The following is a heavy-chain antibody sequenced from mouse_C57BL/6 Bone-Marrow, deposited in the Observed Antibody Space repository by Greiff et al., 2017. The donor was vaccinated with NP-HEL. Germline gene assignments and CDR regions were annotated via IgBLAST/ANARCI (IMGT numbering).Heavy chain of an antibody. V-gene: IGHV1-42*01. J-gene: IGHJ1*03. D-gene: IGHD1-1*01. CDR1: GYSFTGYY. CDR2: INPSTGGT. Sequence: VQLKESGPELVKPGASVKISCKASGYSFTGYYMNWVKQSPEKSLEWIGEINPSTGGTTYNQKFKAKATLTVDKSSSTAYMQLKSLTSEDSAVYYCARDYGDWYFDVWGTGTTVTVSS. CDR3: ARDYGDWYFDV.